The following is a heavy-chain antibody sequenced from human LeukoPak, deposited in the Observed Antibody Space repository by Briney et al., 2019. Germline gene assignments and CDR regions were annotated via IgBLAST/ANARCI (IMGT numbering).Heavy chain of an antibody. CDR2: IWSDGSDK. CDR3: AKDAQRGFDYSNSLQN. CDR1: GFTFSHYG. V-gene: IGHV3-33*06. D-gene: IGHD4-11*01. Sequence: PGGSLRLSCAASGFTFSHYGMHWVRQTPGAGLEWVEVIWSDGSDKYYAKSVKGRFTISRDNSKNSLFLQMNSLRAEDTAVYYCAKDAQRGFDYSNSLQNWGQGILVTVSS. J-gene: IGHJ1*01.